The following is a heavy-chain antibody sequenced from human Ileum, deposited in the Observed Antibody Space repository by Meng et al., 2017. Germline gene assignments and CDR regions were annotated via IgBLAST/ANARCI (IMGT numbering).Heavy chain of an antibody. V-gene: IGHV1-18*01. D-gene: IGHD2-2*01. CDR2: TSTYNSNR. CDR3: ARGRHCSSTTCYLSDS. J-gene: IGHJ4*02. Sequence: QVHLVQSGPEVRKPQASVQLCSQTSGYSFTNYGINWVRQAHGKGLEWMGWTSTYNSNRNYAQSLQGRVTMTTDTSTTTAYMELRSLTFDDTAVYYCARGRHCSSTTCYLSDSWGQGTLVTVSS. CDR1: GYSFTNYG.